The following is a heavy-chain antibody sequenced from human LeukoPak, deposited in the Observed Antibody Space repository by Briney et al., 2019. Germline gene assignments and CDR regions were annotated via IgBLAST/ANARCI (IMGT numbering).Heavy chain of an antibody. Sequence: AGGSLRLSCAASGFTFSSYSMNWVRQAPGKGLEWVSYISSSSSTIYYADPVKGRFTISRDNAKNSLYLQMNSLRAEDTAVYYCARVWRDYGHAFDIWGQGTMVTVSS. CDR2: ISSSSSTI. V-gene: IGHV3-48*04. CDR3: ARVWRDYGHAFDI. J-gene: IGHJ3*02. D-gene: IGHD4-17*01. CDR1: GFTFSSYS.